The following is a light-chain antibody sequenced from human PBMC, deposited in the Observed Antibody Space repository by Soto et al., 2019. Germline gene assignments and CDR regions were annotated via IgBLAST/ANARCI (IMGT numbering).Light chain of an antibody. Sequence: DIQMTQSPSSLSASVGDRVTITCRASQSLGRRLTWYQQKAGEAPKLLIYETFNLQNGVPSRFSGSGSETDFTLTINSLQPEDFATYYCQQSFGPPYTFGQGTKLE. V-gene: IGKV1-39*01. J-gene: IGKJ2*01. CDR2: ETF. CDR1: QSLGRR. CDR3: QQSFGPPYT.